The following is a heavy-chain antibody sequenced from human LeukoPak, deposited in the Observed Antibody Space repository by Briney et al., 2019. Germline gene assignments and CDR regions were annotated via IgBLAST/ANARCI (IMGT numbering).Heavy chain of an antibody. Sequence: SVKLSCKASGFSSYAISWVRQAPGQGLEWMGGIIPAFGATNYAQKFQGRVTVTTDESTSTVYMELSGLRFEDTAVYYCAKADYGEYYYMDVWGKGTTVTVSS. V-gene: IGHV1-69*05. CDR1: GFSSYA. D-gene: IGHD4-17*01. CDR3: AKADYGEYYYMDV. CDR2: IIPAFGAT. J-gene: IGHJ6*03.